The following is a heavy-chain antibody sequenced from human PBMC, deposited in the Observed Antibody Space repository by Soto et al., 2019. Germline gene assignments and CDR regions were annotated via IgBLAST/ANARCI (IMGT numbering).Heavy chain of an antibody. V-gene: IGHV4-30-4*01. CDR3: ARDGPYYDRFDV. CDR1: GDSITNSDYY. J-gene: IGHJ6*02. Sequence: ASETLSLTCTVSGDSITNSDYYWNWIRQSPGKGLEWIASIDYSGNTYYNPSLKSRVVISADTSKNLFSLKLRSVTAADTALYFCARDGPYYDRFDVWGQGTTVT. CDR2: IDYSGNT.